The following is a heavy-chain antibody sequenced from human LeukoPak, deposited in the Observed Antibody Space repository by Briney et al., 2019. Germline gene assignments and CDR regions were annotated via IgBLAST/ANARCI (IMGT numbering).Heavy chain of an antibody. Sequence: SETLSLTCTVSGGSISSSSYYWGWIRQPPGKGLEWIGSIYDSGYTYYNPSLKSRVTISVDTSKNQFSLKLSSVTAADTAVYYCARQGEWSYDSSGYHRLDAFDIWGQGTMVTVSS. CDR2: IYDSGYT. D-gene: IGHD3-22*01. J-gene: IGHJ3*02. CDR3: ARQGEWSYDSSGYHRLDAFDI. CDR1: GGSISSSSYY. V-gene: IGHV4-39*01.